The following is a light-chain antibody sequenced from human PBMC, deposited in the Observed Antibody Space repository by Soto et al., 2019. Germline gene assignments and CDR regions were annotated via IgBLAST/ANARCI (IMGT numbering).Light chain of an antibody. Sequence: DLPMTQSPSSLSASVGDRVTITCQASQDIRKFLNWYQQKPGKVPKLLIYDASKLETGVPSRFSGSGSGKDFTLTISSLRPEDIATYYCQQCDEPMFTFGGGTKVEIK. V-gene: IGKV1-33*01. CDR1: QDIRKF. CDR3: QQCDEPMFT. CDR2: DAS. J-gene: IGKJ4*01.